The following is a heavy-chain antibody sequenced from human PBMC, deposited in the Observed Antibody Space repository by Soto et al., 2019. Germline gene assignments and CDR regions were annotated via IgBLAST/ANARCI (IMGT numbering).Heavy chain of an antibody. J-gene: IGHJ4*02. CDR2: ISSSGSRT. CDR1: GFSFRDFY. CDR3: ARAYWNSDY. D-gene: IGHD1-1*01. V-gene: IGHV3-11*01. Sequence: GGSLRLSCAASGFSFRDFYMSWIRQAPGKGLEWVSYISSSGSRTYYADSVKGRFTISRDNAKNSLFLQMSSLRAEDTATYYCARAYWNSDYWGQGTLVTVSS.